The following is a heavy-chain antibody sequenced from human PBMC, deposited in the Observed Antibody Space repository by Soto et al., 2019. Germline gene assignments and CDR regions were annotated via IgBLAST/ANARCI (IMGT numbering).Heavy chain of an antibody. CDR3: ARIQTKATVTKVYYFDY. CDR1: GFSLSNARMG. CDR2: IFSNDEK. J-gene: IGHJ4*02. Sequence: GSGPTLVNPTETLTLTCTVSGFSLSNARMGVRWIRQPPGKALEWLAHIFSNDEKSYSTSLKSRLTISKDTSKSQVVLTMTNMDPVDTATYYCARIQTKATVTKVYYFDYWGQGTLVTVS. D-gene: IGHD4-17*01. V-gene: IGHV2-26*01.